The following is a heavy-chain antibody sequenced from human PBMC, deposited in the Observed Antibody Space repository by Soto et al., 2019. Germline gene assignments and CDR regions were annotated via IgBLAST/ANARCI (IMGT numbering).Heavy chain of an antibody. Sequence: SETLSLTCAVYGGSFSGYYWSWIRQPPGKGLEWIGEINHSGSTNYNPSLKSRVTISVDTSKSQFSLKLSSVTAADTAVYYCARGGGLYYYYGMDVWGQGTTVTVSS. V-gene: IGHV4-34*01. D-gene: IGHD3-16*01. J-gene: IGHJ6*02. CDR3: ARGGGLYYYYGMDV. CDR1: GGSFSGYY. CDR2: INHSGST.